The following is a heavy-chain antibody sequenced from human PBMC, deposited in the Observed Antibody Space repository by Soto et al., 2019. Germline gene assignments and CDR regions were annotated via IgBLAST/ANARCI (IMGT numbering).Heavy chain of an antibody. CDR3: ARGNVGLRYFDWFS. Sequence: SETLSLTCAVYGGSFGDYFWSWILQPPGKGLEWLGDINYSGDTNYAPSLKSRVTMSVDRFKKQFSLKLNSVTAADTGVYFCARGNVGLRYFDWFSWGQGTLVTVSS. D-gene: IGHD3-9*01. CDR2: INYSGDT. J-gene: IGHJ5*02. CDR1: GGSFGDYF. V-gene: IGHV4-34*01.